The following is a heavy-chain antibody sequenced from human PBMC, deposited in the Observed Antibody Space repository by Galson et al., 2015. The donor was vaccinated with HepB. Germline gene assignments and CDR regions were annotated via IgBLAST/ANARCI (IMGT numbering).Heavy chain of an antibody. J-gene: IGHJ6*02. CDR3: ARDDRSGGFGGYYYYGMDV. D-gene: IGHD2-15*01. CDR2: IWYDGSNK. V-gene: IGHV3-33*01. CDR1: GFTFSSYG. Sequence: SLRLSCAASGFTFSSYGMHWVRQAPGKGLEWVAVIWYDGSNKYYADSVKGRFTISRDNSKNTLYLQMNSLRAEDTAVYYCARDDRSGGFGGYYYYGMDVWGQGTTVTVSS.